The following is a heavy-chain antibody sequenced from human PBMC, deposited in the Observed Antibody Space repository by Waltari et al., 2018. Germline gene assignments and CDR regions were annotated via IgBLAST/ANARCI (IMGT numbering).Heavy chain of an antibody. CDR3: ARRSIRPRGGGYFDY. Sequence: QVQLQQWGAGLLKPSETLSLTCAVYGGSFSGYYWSWIRQPPGKGLEWIGEINHSGSTNSHPSLNGRVTISVDTSKNQFSLKLSSVTAADTAVYYCARRSIRPRGGGYFDYWGQGTLVTVSS. D-gene: IGHD2-21*01. V-gene: IGHV4-34*01. J-gene: IGHJ4*02. CDR1: GGSFSGYY. CDR2: INHSGST.